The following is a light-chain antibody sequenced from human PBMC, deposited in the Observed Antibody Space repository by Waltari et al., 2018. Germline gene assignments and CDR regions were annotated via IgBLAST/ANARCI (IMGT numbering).Light chain of an antibody. Sequence: QSALTQPPSASGSPGQSVTISCTGTSSDVGGYDYVSWYQQHPGKAPKLMIYEVNRRPEGVPGRFSGSKSGNTASLPVSGLQGEDEADYYCSSYAGSNNYVAFGGGTKLTVL. CDR1: SSDVGGYDY. J-gene: IGLJ2*01. V-gene: IGLV2-8*01. CDR3: SSYAGSNNYVA. CDR2: EVN.